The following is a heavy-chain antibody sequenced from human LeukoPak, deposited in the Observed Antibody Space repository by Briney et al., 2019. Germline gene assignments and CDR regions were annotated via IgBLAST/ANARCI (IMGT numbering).Heavy chain of an antibody. CDR1: GFTVSSNY. Sequence: GGSLRLSCAASGFTVSSNYMSWVRQAPGKGLEWVSVIYSGGSTYYADSVKGRFTISRDNSKNTLYLQMNSLRAEDTAVYYCAREPPYYDSSGYYSDYWGQGTLVTVSS. CDR3: AREPPYYDSSGYYSDY. CDR2: IYSGGST. V-gene: IGHV3-66*01. J-gene: IGHJ4*02. D-gene: IGHD3-22*01.